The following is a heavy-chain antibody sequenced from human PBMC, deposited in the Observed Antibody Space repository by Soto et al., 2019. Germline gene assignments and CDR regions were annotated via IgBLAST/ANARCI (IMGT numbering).Heavy chain of an antibody. J-gene: IGHJ3*02. V-gene: IGHV3-43*01. CDR3: AKDISSSSATNDAFDI. Sequence: GGYLRLSCAASGFTFDDYTMHWVRQAPGKGLEWVSLISWDGGSTYYADSVKGRFTISRYNSKNSLYLQMNSLRPDDTALYYCAKDISSSSATNDAFDIWGHGTIVTVSS. CDR1: GFTFDDYT. CDR2: ISWDGGST. D-gene: IGHD6-6*01.